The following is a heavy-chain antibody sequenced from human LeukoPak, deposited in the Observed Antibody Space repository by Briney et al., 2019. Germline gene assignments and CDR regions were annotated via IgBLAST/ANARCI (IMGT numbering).Heavy chain of an antibody. Sequence: PSETLSLTCTVSGGSISRYYWSWIRQPPGKGLEWIGYKDYSGSTNYNRSLKSRVTISVDTSKNQFSLKLSSVTAADTAVYYCARDGSYYDSSGYYRGWGQGTLVTVSS. CDR1: GGSISRYY. D-gene: IGHD3-22*01. CDR3: ARDGSYYDSSGYYRG. CDR2: KDYSGST. J-gene: IGHJ4*02. V-gene: IGHV4-59*12.